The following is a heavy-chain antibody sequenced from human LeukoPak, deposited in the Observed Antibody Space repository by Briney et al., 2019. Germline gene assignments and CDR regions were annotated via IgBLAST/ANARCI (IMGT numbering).Heavy chain of an antibody. CDR1: GYTFTSYG. J-gene: IGHJ5*02. V-gene: IGHV1-46*01. CDR2: INPSGGST. CDR3: ARDLSGGVGANNWFDP. D-gene: IGHD1-26*01. Sequence: ASVKVSCKASGYTFTSYGISWVRQAPGQGLEWMGIINPSGGSTSYAQKFQGRVTMTRDSSTSTVYMELGSLRSEDTAVYYCARDLSGGVGANNWFDPWGQGTLVTVSS.